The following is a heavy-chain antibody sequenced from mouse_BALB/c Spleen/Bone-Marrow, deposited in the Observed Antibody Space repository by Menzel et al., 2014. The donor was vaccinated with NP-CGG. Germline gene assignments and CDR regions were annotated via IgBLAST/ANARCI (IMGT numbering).Heavy chain of an antibody. CDR3: TRDGNSNYYAMDY. D-gene: IGHD1-1*01. V-gene: IGHV1-69*02. CDR1: GYTFTSYW. CDR2: IYPSDNYT. J-gene: IGHJ4*01. Sequence: VQLQQSGAELVKPGASVKLSCRASGYTFTSYWINWVKQRPGQGLEWVGYIYPSDNYTNYNHRFKDKATLTVYKSSGTDFMLHSRPTSEGSAFYCCTRDGNSNYYAMDYWGQGTSVTVSS.